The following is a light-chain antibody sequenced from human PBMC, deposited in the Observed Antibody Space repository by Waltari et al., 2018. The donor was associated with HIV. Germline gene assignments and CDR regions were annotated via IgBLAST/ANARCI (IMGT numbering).Light chain of an antibody. V-gene: IGKV3-11*01. CDR2: DAT. J-gene: IGKJ1*01. Sequence: EIVLTQSPATISLSPGESATLSCRASQTINNFLAWYQQRPGQAPRLLIYDATKWATGIPARFSGTGSGTDFSLTITSLEPEDFAVYYCQHRSTSWTFGRGTKVEI. CDR1: QTINNF. CDR3: QHRSTSWT.